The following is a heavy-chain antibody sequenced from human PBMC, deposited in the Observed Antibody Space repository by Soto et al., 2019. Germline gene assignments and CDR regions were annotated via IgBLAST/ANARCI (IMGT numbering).Heavy chain of an antibody. D-gene: IGHD2-15*01. CDR3: AAPRGYCSGGSGYGGYFDY. J-gene: IGHJ4*02. CDR2: ISGSGGST. CDR1: GFTFSSYA. V-gene: IGHV3-23*01. Sequence: GGSLRLSCAASGFTFSSYAMSWVRQAPGKGLEWVSAISGSGGSTYYPDSVKGRFTISRDNSKNKLYLPMNSLRAEDTAVYYCAAPRGYCSGGSGYGGYFDYWGQGTLVTVSS.